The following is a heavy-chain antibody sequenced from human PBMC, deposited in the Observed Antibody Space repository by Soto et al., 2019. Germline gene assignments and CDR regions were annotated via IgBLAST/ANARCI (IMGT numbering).Heavy chain of an antibody. CDR1: GGSISSNSYY. CDR2: LFYSGAT. J-gene: IGHJ4*02. D-gene: IGHD3-16*01. Sequence: SETLSLTCTVSGGSISSNSYYWDWIRQPPGKGLEWIGSLFYSGATYHNPSLQSRVTISVDTSKNQFSLHLSSVTAADTAVYYRARHAAVDSVWGESDGIDSCGKGTLGAV. V-gene: IGHV4-39*01. CDR3: ARHAAVDSVWGESDGIDS.